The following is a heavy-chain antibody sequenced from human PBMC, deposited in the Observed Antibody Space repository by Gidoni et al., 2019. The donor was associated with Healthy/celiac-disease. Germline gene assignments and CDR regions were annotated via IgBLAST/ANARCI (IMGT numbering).Heavy chain of an antibody. CDR1: GFTFSSYS. J-gene: IGHJ4*02. Sequence: EVQLVESGGGLVQPGGSLRLSCAASGFTFSSYSMNWVRQAPGKGLEWFSYISSSSSTIYYADSVKGRFTISRDNAKNSLYLQMNSLRAEDTAVYYCARDLLMGVFDYWGQGTLVTVSS. CDR3: ARDLLMGVFDY. CDR2: ISSSSSTI. V-gene: IGHV3-48*01. D-gene: IGHD2-8*02.